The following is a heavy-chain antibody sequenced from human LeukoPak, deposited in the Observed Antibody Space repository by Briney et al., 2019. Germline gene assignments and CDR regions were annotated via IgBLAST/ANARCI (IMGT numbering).Heavy chain of an antibody. CDR3: AGDTLRSRGSYGY. J-gene: IGHJ4*02. CDR2: ISSSSSTI. V-gene: IGHV3-48*02. CDR1: GFTFSSYS. Sequence: GGSLRLSCAASGFTFSSYSMNWVRQAPGKGLEWVSYISSSSSTIYYADSVKGRFTISRDNAKNSLYLQMNSLRDEDTVVYYCAGDTLRSRGSYGYWGQGTLVTVSS. D-gene: IGHD1-26*01.